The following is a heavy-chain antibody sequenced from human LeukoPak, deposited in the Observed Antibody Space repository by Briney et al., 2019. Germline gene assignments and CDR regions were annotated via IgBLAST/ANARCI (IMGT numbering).Heavy chain of an antibody. V-gene: IGHV4-61*01. CDR1: GGSISSSSYY. CDR2: IYYSGST. J-gene: IGHJ3*02. Sequence: PSETLSLTCTVSGGSISSSSYYWSWIRQPPGKGLEWIGYIYYSGSTNYNPSLKSRVTISVDTSKNQFSLKLSSVTAADTAVYYCAARRLDGYNSAAFDIWGQGTMVTVSS. D-gene: IGHD5-24*01. CDR3: AARRLDGYNSAAFDI.